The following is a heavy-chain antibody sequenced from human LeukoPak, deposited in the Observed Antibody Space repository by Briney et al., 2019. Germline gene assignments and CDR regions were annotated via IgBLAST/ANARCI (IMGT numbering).Heavy chain of an antibody. CDR1: GGSFSGHY. CDR3: ARAGGVVDVPFDY. D-gene: IGHD2-15*01. J-gene: IGHJ4*02. CDR2: INHSGST. V-gene: IGHV4-34*01. Sequence: SETLSLTCAVYGGSFSGHYWSWIRQPPGKGLEWIGEINHSGSTNYNPSLKSRVTISVDTSKNQFSLKLRSVAAADTAVYYCARAGGVVDVPFDYWGQGTRVTVSS.